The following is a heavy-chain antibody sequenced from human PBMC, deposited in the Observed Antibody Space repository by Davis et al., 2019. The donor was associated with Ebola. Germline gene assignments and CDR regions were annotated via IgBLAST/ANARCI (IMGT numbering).Heavy chain of an antibody. V-gene: IGHV1-69*13. CDR2: IIPIFGTA. J-gene: IGHJ6*03. CDR1: GGTFSSYA. CDR3: ANFPIAAAGTDNYYMDV. D-gene: IGHD6-13*01. Sequence: SVKVSCKASGGTFSSYAISWVRQAPGQGLEWMGGIIPIFGTANYAQKFQGRVTITADDSTSTAYMELSSLRSEDTAVYYCANFPIAAAGTDNYYMDVWGKGTTVTVSS.